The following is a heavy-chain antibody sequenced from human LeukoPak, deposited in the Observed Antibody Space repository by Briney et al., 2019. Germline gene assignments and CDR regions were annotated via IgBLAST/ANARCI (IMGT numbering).Heavy chain of an antibody. D-gene: IGHD3-16*01. J-gene: IGHJ4*02. V-gene: IGHV3-11*01. Sequence: GGSLRLSCAASGFSLSDYYMSWIRQAPGKGLEWVSYISRSFGTMYYGDSVKGRFTVSRDNAKNSLYLQMNSLRAEDTAVYFCAREGGDGYIEYWGQGTLVTVSS. CDR1: GFSLSDYY. CDR2: ISRSFGTM. CDR3: AREGGDGYIEY.